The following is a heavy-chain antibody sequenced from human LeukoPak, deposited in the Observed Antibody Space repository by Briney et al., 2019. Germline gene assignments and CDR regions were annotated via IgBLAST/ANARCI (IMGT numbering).Heavy chain of an antibody. Sequence: PSETLSLTCAVSGYSISSGYYWGWIRQPPGKGLEWIGSIYHSGSTYYNPSLKSRVTISVDTSKNQFSLKLSSVTAADTAVCYCARGGYCSSTSCYMNWFDPWGQGTLVTVSS. CDR2: IYHSGST. J-gene: IGHJ5*02. D-gene: IGHD2-2*02. CDR3: ARGGYCSSTSCYMNWFDP. V-gene: IGHV4-38-2*01. CDR1: GYSISSGYY.